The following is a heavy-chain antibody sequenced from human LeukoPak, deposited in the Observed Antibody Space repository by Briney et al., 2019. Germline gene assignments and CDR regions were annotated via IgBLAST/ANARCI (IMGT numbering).Heavy chain of an antibody. V-gene: IGHV3-23*01. CDR3: AKGLGTSYAYYMDV. CDR2: ISGSGGST. J-gene: IGHJ6*03. CDR1: GFTFSSYA. Sequence: PGGSLRLSCAASGFTFSSYAMSWVRQAPGKGLEWVSTISGSGGSTYYADSVKGRFTISRDNSKSTLYLEMNSLRAEDTAVYYCAKGLGTSYAYYMDVWGKGTTVTVSS. D-gene: IGHD3-10*01.